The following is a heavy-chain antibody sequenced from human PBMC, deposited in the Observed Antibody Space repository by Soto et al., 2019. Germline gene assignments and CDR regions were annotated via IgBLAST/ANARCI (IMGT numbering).Heavy chain of an antibody. V-gene: IGHV3-23*01. D-gene: IGHD4-17*01. J-gene: IGHJ6*03. CDR1: GFTFSSYA. Sequence: PGGSLRLSCAASGFTFSSYAMSWGRQAPGKGLEWVSAISGSGGSTYYADSVKGRFTISRDNSKNTLYLQMNSLRAEDTAVYYCAKGTPDSDYGDYTFDYYYYYMDVWGKGTTVTVSS. CDR2: ISGSGGST. CDR3: AKGTPDSDYGDYTFDYYYYYMDV.